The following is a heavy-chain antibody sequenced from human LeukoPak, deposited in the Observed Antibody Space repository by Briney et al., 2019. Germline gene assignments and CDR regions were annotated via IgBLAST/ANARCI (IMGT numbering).Heavy chain of an antibody. D-gene: IGHD6-19*01. CDR3: ARLYGDSSGTFFDH. J-gene: IGHJ4*02. CDR2: ISSNTIYT. V-gene: IGHV3-11*03. Sequence: GGSLRLSCAASGFTFSEHYMSWVRQAPGKGLEWLSYISSNTIYTNYADSVKGRFSISRDNAKNSLYLQMNSLRVEDTAVYYCARLYGDSSGTFFDHWGREPWSPSPQ. CDR1: GFTFSEHY.